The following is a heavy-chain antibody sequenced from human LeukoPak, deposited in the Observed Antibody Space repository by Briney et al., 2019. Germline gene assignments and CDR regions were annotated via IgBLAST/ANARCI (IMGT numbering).Heavy chain of an antibody. CDR1: GFTFSSYG. Sequence: GGSLRLSCAASGFTFSSYGMHWVRQAPGKGLEWVAVIWYDGSNKYYADSVKGQFTISRDNSKNTLYLQMNSLRAEDTAVYYCARAARSSVAGLFFDLWGRGTLVTVSS. CDR3: ARAARSSVAGLFFDL. V-gene: IGHV3-33*01. D-gene: IGHD6-19*01. J-gene: IGHJ2*01. CDR2: IWYDGSNK.